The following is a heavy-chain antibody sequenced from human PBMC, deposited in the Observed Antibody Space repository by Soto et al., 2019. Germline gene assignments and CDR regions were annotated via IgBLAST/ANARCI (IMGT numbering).Heavy chain of an antibody. CDR1: SGSISSSNW. D-gene: IGHD3-3*01. CDR3: ARHVTTIFGVVIISDWFDP. Sequence: QVQLQESGPGLVKPSGTLSLTCAVSSGSISSSNWWSWVRQPPGKGLEWIGEIYHSGSTNYNPSLKSRVTISVDKSNNPFSLKLSSVTAADTAVYYCARHVTTIFGVVIISDWFDPWGQGTLVTVSS. V-gene: IGHV4-4*02. J-gene: IGHJ5*02. CDR2: IYHSGST.